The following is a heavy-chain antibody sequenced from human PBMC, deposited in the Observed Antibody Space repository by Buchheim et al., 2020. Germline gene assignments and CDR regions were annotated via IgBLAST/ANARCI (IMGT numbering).Heavy chain of an antibody. CDR1: GASISSGRYF. CDR2: SYTTGRT. J-gene: IGHJ5*02. V-gene: IGHV4-61*02. D-gene: IGHD2-21*02. Sequence: QEQLQESGPGLVKPSQTLSLTCSVSGASISSGRYFFSWIRQPAGKGLEWIGLSYTTGRTTYSPSFKSRVSMSLDTSKSQFSLKLSSVTVADTAVYYCARSDRDFDRRRYKWFDPWGQGTL. CDR3: ARSDRDFDRRRYKWFDP.